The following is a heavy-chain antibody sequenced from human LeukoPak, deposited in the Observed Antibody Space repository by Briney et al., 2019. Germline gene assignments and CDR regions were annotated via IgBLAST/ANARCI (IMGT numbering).Heavy chain of an antibody. CDR3: ARGRGYSLP. J-gene: IGHJ5*02. D-gene: IGHD5-18*01. Sequence: SETLSLTCSVSGGSIRRYFWSWIRQPPGKGLEWIGYIYYSGSTNYNPTLISRVTISVDTSRNQFSLKLSSVTAADTAVYYCARGRGYSLPWGQGTLVTVSS. CDR2: IYYSGST. V-gene: IGHV4-59*08. CDR1: GGSIRRYF.